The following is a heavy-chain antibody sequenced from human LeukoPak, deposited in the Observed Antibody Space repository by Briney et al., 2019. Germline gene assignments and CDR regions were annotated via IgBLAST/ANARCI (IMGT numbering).Heavy chain of an antibody. Sequence: SQTLSLTCAISGDSVSSNSATWNWIRQSPSRGLEWLGRAYFRSKWYNDYALSVKSRIAINPDTSMNQFSLQLNSVTPEDTAVYYCARVVPYYYDSSAYWTFDYRGQGTLVTVSS. CDR2: AYFRSKWYN. CDR3: ARVVPYYYDSSAYWTFDY. D-gene: IGHD3-22*01. V-gene: IGHV6-1*01. CDR1: GDSVSSNSAT. J-gene: IGHJ4*02.